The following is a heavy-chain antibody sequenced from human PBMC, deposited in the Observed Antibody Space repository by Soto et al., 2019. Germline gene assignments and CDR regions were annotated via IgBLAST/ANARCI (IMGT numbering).Heavy chain of an antibody. J-gene: IGHJ5*02. Sequence: SETLSLTCTVSGDSINSYYWSWIRQPPGKGLEWIGYIYYSGSTNYNPSLTSRVTISLDTSKNQFSLKLSSVTAADTAVYYCARNLGYCSSTSCYSSWFDPWGQGTLVTVSS. D-gene: IGHD2-2*02. CDR1: GDSINSYY. CDR3: ARNLGYCSSTSCYSSWFDP. CDR2: IYYSGST. V-gene: IGHV4-59*01.